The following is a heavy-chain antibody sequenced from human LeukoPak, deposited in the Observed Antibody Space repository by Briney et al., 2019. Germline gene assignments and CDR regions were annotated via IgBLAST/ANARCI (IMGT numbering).Heavy chain of an antibody. J-gene: IGHJ4*02. Sequence: ASVKVSCKASGYTFTSYTMHWVRQAPGQRLEWMGWINTGKGNTKYSQEFQGRVTITRDTSASTAYMELSSLRPEDTAVYYCAKDRAIYSTYRHFDYWGQGTLVTVSS. CDR2: INTGKGNT. D-gene: IGHD6-13*01. CDR1: GYTFTSYT. V-gene: IGHV1-3*03. CDR3: AKDRAIYSTYRHFDY.